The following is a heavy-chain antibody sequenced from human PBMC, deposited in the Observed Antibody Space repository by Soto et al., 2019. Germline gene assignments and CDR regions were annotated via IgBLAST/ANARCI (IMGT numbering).Heavy chain of an antibody. CDR1: GYTFTSCY. CDR2: INPSGGST. D-gene: IGHD3-10*01. V-gene: IGHV1-46*01. CDR3: ARDYLYGSGSYPDY. Sequence: ASVNVSCKSSGYTFTSCYIHWVREAPGQGLEWMGIINPSGGSTSYAQKFQGRVTMTRDTSTSTVYMELSSLRSEDTAVYYCARDYLYGSGSYPDYWGQGTLVTVSS. J-gene: IGHJ4*02.